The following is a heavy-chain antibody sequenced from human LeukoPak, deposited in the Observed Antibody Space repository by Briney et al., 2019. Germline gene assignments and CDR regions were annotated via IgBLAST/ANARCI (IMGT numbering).Heavy chain of an antibody. J-gene: IGHJ6*02. CDR2: INPNSGGT. D-gene: IGHD1-1*01. Sequence: ASVKVSCKASGYTFTSYYMHWVRQAPGQGLEWMGWINPNSGGTNYAQKFQGWVTMTRDTSISTAYMELSRLRSDDAAVYYCAREFIGTTVYYYYGMDVWGQGTTVTVSS. V-gene: IGHV1-2*04. CDR3: AREFIGTTVYYYYGMDV. CDR1: GYTFTSYY.